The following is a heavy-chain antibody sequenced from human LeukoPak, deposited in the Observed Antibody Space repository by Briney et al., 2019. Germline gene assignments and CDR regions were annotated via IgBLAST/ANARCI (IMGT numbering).Heavy chain of an antibody. CDR2: INHSGST. V-gene: IGHV4-34*01. D-gene: IGHD5-12*01. CDR1: GGSFSGYY. Sequence: PSETLSLTCAVYGGSFSGYYWSWIRQPPGKGLEWIGEINHSGSTNYNPSLKSRVTISVDTSKNQFSLKLSSVTAADTAVYYCARSRAYDYHFDNWGQGTLVTVSS. J-gene: IGHJ4*02. CDR3: ARSRAYDYHFDN.